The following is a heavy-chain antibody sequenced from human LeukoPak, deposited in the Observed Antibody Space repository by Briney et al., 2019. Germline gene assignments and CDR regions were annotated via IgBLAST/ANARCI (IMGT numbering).Heavy chain of an antibody. CDR2: ISYDGSNK. D-gene: IGHD1-26*01. J-gene: IGHJ4*02. V-gene: IGHV3-30*18. CDR1: GFTFSSYG. CDR3: AKDRGGATRIQDY. Sequence: PGRSLRLSCAASGFTFSSYGMHWVRQASGKGLEWVAVISYDGSNKYYADSVKGRFTISRDNSRNTLYLQMNSLRAEDTAVYYCAKDRGGATRIQDYWGQGTLVTVSS.